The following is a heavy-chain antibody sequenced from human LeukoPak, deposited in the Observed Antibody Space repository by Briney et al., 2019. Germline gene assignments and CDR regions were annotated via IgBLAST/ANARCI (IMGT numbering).Heavy chain of an antibody. D-gene: IGHD2-2*02. J-gene: IGHJ5*02. V-gene: IGHV1-2*02. CDR2: INPNSGGT. Sequence: GASVKVSCKASGYTFTGYYMHWVRQAPGQGLEWMGWINPNSGGTNYAQKFQGRVTMTRDTSISTAYMELSRLRSDDTAVYYCARQCQRSAAAIPASWFDPWGQGTLVTVSS. CDR3: ARQCQRSAAAIPASWFDP. CDR1: GYTFTGYY.